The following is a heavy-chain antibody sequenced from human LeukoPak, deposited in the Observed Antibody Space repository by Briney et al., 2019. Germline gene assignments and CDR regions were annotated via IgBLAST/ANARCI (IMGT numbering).Heavy chain of an antibody. V-gene: IGHV4-61*02. J-gene: IGHJ6*03. CDR2: IFISGGT. D-gene: IGHD3-9*01. Sequence: PSQTLSLTCTVSGDSITSGSYYWSWIRQPAGKGLEWIGRIFISGGTNYNPSLRSRVTMSLDTSKNQFSLKLYSVTAADTAVYYCARGGSTLHSAGGHDIEFYYYYYMDVWGKGTTVTISS. CDR1: GDSITSGSYY. CDR3: ARGGSTLHSAGGHDIEFYYYYYMDV.